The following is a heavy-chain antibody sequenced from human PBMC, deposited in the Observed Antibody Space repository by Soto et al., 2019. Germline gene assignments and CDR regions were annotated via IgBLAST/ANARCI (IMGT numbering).Heavy chain of an antibody. V-gene: IGHV1-18*01. D-gene: IGHD3-3*01. CDR2: ISAYNGNT. CDR3: ARDPDQLRFLEWSTHRWFDP. J-gene: IGHJ5*02. CDR1: GYTFTSYG. Sequence: QVQLVQSGAEVKKPGASVKVSCKASGYTFTSYGISWVRQAPGQGLEWMGWISAYNGNTNYAQKRQGRVTMTTDTSTSTAYMELRSLRSDDTAVYYCARDPDQLRFLEWSTHRWFDPWGQGTLVTVSS.